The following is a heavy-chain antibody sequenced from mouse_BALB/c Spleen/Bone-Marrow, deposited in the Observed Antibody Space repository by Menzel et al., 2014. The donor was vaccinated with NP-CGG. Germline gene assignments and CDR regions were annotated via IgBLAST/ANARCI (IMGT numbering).Heavy chain of an antibody. V-gene: IGHV1-67*01. D-gene: IGHD1-1*01. CDR1: GYTFTDYA. J-gene: IGHJ3*01. CDR3: ARESYASSDWFAF. CDR2: INTYSGNT. Sequence: QVQLQQSGPELVRPGVSVKISCKGSGYTFTDYAMHWVKQSHAKSLEWIGVINTYSGNTNYNQNFKSKATMTVDKSSSTAIKEIARLTYGDSPIYYCARESYASSDWFAFWGQGTLVSVSA.